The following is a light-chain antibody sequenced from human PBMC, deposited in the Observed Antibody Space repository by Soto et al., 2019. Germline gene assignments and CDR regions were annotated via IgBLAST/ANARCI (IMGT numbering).Light chain of an antibody. J-gene: IGLJ7*01. CDR2: EDD. CDR3: CLYLGGTSV. Sequence: QSALTQPASVSGSPGQSSTISCSGVSGDVGNYNLVSWYQQYPGKAPALLIYEDDKRPSGVSNRFSGSKSDSTASLTISGLQAEDEADYYCCLYLGGTSVFGGGTQLTVL. V-gene: IGLV2-23*01. CDR1: SGDVGNYNL.